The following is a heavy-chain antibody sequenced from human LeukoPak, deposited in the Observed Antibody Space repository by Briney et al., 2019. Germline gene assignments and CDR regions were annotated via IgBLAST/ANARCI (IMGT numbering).Heavy chain of an antibody. Sequence: GGSLRLSCAASGFTFSSYSMNWVRQAPGKGLEWVSSISSSSSYIYYADSVKGRFTISRDNDKNSLYLQMNSLRAEDTAVYYCARDTSGYDSSGYYYPDLYYFDYWGQGTLVTVSS. CDR3: ARDTSGYDSSGYYYPDLYYFDY. CDR1: GFTFSSYS. D-gene: IGHD3-22*01. J-gene: IGHJ4*02. CDR2: ISSSSSYI. V-gene: IGHV3-21*01.